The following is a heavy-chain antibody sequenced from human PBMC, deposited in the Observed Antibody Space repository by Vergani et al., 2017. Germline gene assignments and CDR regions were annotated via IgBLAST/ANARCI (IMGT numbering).Heavy chain of an antibody. D-gene: IGHD6-6*01. CDR2: ISSSSSYI. V-gene: IGHV3-21*01. CDR1: GFTFSSYS. J-gene: IGHJ4*02. Sequence: EVQLVESGGGLVKPGGSLRLSCAASGFTFSSYSMNWVRQAPGKGLEWVSYISSSSSYIYYADSVKGRFTISRDNAKNSLYLQMNSLRAEDTAVYYCARARGIEYSSSSWYDYWGQGTLVTVSS. CDR3: ARARGIEYSSSSWYDY.